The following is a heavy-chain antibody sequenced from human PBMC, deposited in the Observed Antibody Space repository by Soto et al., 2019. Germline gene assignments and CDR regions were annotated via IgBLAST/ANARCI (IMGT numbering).Heavy chain of an antibody. CDR1: GYTLTELS. D-gene: IGHD2-15*01. CDR3: ATEGYCSGGSCFTLDD. J-gene: IGHJ4*02. V-gene: IGHV1-24*01. Sequence: DSVQVSCKVSGYTLTELSMHWVRQAPGKGLEWMGGFDPEDGETIYAQKFQGRVTMTEDTSTDTAYMELSSLRSEDTAVYYCATEGYCSGGSCFTLDDWGQGTLVSVS. CDR2: FDPEDGET.